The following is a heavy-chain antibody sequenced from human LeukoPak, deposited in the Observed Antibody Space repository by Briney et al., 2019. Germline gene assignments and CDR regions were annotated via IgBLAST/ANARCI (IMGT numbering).Heavy chain of an antibody. Sequence: PGGSLRLSCAASRFIFTNYWIHWVRQAPGKGLVWVSHVNNDGSATSYADSVKGRFTISRDSAKNTVYLHMNSLRVEDTAIYYCAKDLIAYSYGYAGRSNFDYWGQGTLVTVSS. CDR1: RFIFTNYW. J-gene: IGHJ4*02. D-gene: IGHD5-18*01. V-gene: IGHV3-74*01. CDR3: AKDLIAYSYGYAGRSNFDY. CDR2: VNNDGSAT.